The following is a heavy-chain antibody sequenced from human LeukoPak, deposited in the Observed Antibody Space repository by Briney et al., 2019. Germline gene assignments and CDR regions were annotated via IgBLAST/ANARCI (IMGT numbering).Heavy chain of an antibody. CDR3: ASGIYSYGHQYYFDC. Sequence: SVKVSCKASGGTFSSYAISWVRQAPGQGLEWMGRIIPIFGIANYAQKFQGRVTITADKSTSTAYMELSSLRSEDTAVYYCASGIYSYGHQYYFDCWGQGTLVTVSS. J-gene: IGHJ4*02. V-gene: IGHV1-69*04. CDR1: GGTFSSYA. D-gene: IGHD5-18*01. CDR2: IIPIFGIA.